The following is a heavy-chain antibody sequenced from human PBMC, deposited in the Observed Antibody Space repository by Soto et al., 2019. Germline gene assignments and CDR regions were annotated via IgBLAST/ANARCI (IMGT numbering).Heavy chain of an antibody. CDR1: GFTFSSYW. J-gene: IGHJ6*02. CDR2: IKQDGSEK. Sequence: PVGSLRLSCAASGFTFSSYWMSWVRQAPGKGLEWVANIKQDGSEKYYVDSVKGRFTISRDNAKNSLYLQMNSLRAEDTAVYYCARDFRGYSYGSRLYYYYGMDVWGQGTTVTVSS. V-gene: IGHV3-7*01. D-gene: IGHD5-18*01. CDR3: ARDFRGYSYGSRLYYYYGMDV.